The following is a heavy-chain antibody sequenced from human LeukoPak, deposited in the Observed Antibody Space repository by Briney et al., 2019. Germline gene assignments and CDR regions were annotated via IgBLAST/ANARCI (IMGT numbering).Heavy chain of an antibody. CDR3: ARGDPDISFGVAGEAVDI. CDR2: ISSSSSYI. V-gene: IGHV3-21*01. D-gene: IGHD3-3*01. CDR1: GFTFSSYS. Sequence: GGSLRLSCAASGFTFSSYSMNWVGQAPGKGLEWVSSISSSSSYIYYADSVKGRFTISRDNAKNSLYLQMNSLRAEDTAVYYCARGDPDISFGVAGEAVDIWGQGTMVTVSS. J-gene: IGHJ3*02.